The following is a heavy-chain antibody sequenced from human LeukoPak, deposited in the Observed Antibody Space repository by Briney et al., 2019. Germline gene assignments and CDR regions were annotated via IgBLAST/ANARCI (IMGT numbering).Heavy chain of an antibody. CDR1: GGSISSSTYY. CDR2: MIYSGTT. CDR3: ARPALAGTSPFDS. Sequence: SETLSLTCTISGGSISSSTYYWGWIRQPPGKGPEWIGRMIYSGTTYYSPSLKSRVTISIDTSKNQFSLKLSSVTASDTAVYYCARPALAGTSPFDSWGQGTLVTVSS. D-gene: IGHD6-19*01. J-gene: IGHJ4*02. V-gene: IGHV4-39*01.